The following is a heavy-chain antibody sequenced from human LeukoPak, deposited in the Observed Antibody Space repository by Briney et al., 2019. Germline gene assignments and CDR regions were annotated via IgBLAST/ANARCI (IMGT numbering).Heavy chain of an antibody. Sequence: ASETLSLTCAVSDDSFSSHYWTWIRQPPGKGLEWIGYISYIGSTNYNPSLKSRVTISIDTSRNQFSLRLSSVTAADTAVYYCARDLVTVTKGFDIWGQGTMVSVSS. CDR3: ARDLVTVTKGFDI. D-gene: IGHD4-17*01. V-gene: IGHV4-59*11. CDR2: ISYIGST. J-gene: IGHJ3*02. CDR1: DDSFSSHY.